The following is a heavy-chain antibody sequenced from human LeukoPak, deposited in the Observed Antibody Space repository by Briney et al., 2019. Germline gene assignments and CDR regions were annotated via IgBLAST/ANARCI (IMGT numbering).Heavy chain of an antibody. CDR3: AKDEGYSDY. V-gene: IGHV3-30*18. CDR2: ISYDGSNK. Sequence: GRSLRLSCAASGFTFSSYGMHWVRQAPGKGLEWVAVISYDGSNKYYADSVKGRFTISRDNSKNTLYLQMNSLRAEDTAVYYCAKDEGYSDYWGQGTLVTVSS. CDR1: GFTFSSYG. D-gene: IGHD2-2*02. J-gene: IGHJ4*02.